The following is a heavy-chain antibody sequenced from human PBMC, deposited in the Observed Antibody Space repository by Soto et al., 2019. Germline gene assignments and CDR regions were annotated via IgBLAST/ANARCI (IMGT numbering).Heavy chain of an antibody. Sequence: QVQLVESGGGVVQPGRSLRLSCTPSGFSFSSYGMHWVRQAPGKGLEWVAVIWYDGSKTYYADSVKGRFTISRDNPNNTRYRQMNSLRAEDTAVYYCARDPYGYFYGMDVWGQGTTVTVSS. D-gene: IGHD2-2*03. CDR2: IWYDGSKT. CDR1: GFSFSSYG. V-gene: IGHV3-33*01. J-gene: IGHJ6*02. CDR3: ARDPYGYFYGMDV.